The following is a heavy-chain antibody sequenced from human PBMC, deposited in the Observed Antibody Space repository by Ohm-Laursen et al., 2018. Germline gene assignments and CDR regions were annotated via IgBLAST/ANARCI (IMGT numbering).Heavy chain of an antibody. V-gene: IGHV3-23*01. CDR3: ARDRGVGWNYAAWYFDL. CDR2: ISDSGGGT. CDR1: GFSFSSYA. D-gene: IGHD1-7*01. Sequence: SLRLSCAASGFSFSSYAMGWVRQAPGKGLEWVSTISDSGGGTYYADSVKGRFTISRDNSKNTLYLQMNSLRAEDTAVYYCARDRGVGWNYAAWYFDLWGRGTLVTVSS. J-gene: IGHJ2*01.